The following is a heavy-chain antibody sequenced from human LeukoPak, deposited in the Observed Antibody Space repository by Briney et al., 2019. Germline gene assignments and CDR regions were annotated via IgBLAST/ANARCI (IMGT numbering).Heavy chain of an antibody. J-gene: IGHJ3*02. Sequence: GGSLRLSCAASGLTVSSNYMTWVRQAPGKGLEWVSNIYAGGDTHYADSVRGRFTISRDNSNNTLYLQMDSLRAEDTAVYYCARYTFRAVDIWGQGTMVTVSS. CDR3: ARYTFRAVDI. V-gene: IGHV3-53*01. CDR2: IYAGGDT. D-gene: IGHD3-16*01. CDR1: GLTVSSNY.